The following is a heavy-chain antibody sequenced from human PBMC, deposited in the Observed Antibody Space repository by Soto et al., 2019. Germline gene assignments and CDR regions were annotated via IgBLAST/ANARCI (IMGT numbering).Heavy chain of an antibody. V-gene: IGHV3-49*01. CDR3: SKLGRFGDGYDH. J-gene: IGHJ4*02. D-gene: IGHD3-10*01. CDR2: IRSKTYGGTA. CDR1: GFTFGDHA. Sequence: EVQLVESGGGFVQPGRSLRLSCTASGFTFGDHALSWFRQAPGKGLEWVGLIRSKTYGGTAEYTASVKGRFTISRXXSKSIAYLQMNSLKSEDTAVYHCSKLGRFGDGYDHWGQGILVTVSP.